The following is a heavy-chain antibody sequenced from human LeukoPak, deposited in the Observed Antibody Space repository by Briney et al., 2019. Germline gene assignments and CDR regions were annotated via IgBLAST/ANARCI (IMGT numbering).Heavy chain of an antibody. V-gene: IGHV1-8*02. CDR1: GYTFTGYY. CDR2: MNPNSGNA. J-gene: IGHJ4*02. CDR3: ARVLGKATPAGPALGF. D-gene: IGHD1-14*01. Sequence: GASVKVSCKASGYTFTGYYMHWVRQATGQGLEWMGWMNPNSGNAVYTQKFQGRVAMTRNTSASTAYMELRSLRSEDTAVYFCARVLGKATPAGPALGFWGQGTLVTVSS.